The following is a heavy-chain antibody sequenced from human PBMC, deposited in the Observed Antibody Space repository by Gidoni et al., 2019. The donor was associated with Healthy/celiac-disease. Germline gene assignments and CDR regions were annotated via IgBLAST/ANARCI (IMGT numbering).Heavy chain of an antibody. CDR2: IWYDGSNK. CDR3: CRATGPRDLHNWFDP. D-gene: IGHD3-9*01. Sequence: QVQLVESGGGVVQPGRSLRLYCAASGFTFRSYGMHWVRQAPGKGLEWVAVIWYDGSNKYYADSVKGRFTISRDNSKNTLYLQMNSLRAEDTAVYYCCRATGPRDLHNWFDPWGQGTLVTVSS. J-gene: IGHJ5*02. V-gene: IGHV3-33*01. CDR1: GFTFRSYG.